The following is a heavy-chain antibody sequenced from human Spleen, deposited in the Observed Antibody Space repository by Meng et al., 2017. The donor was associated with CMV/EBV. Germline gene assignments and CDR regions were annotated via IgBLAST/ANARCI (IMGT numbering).Heavy chain of an antibody. J-gene: IGHJ4*02. CDR1: GYTFTGYY. V-gene: IGHV1-46*01. CDR3: ARTLDSSGYYTFDF. D-gene: IGHD3-22*01. Sequence: ASVKVSCKASGYTFTGYYMHWVRQAPGQGLEWMGMINPSGGGTYFAQNFQGRVTMTWDTSTSTVYMGLSSLRSEDTALYYCARTLDSSGYYTFDFWGQGTLVTVSS. CDR2: INPSGGGT.